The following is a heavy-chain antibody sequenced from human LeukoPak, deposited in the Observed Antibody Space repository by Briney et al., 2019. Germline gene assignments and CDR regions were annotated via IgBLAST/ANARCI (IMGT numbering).Heavy chain of an antibody. CDR2: ISSDGST. CDR3: ARGSGAYGDFDY. V-gene: IGHV3-74*01. D-gene: IGHD6-19*01. Sequence: GGSLRLSCAASGLSVSGNWMHWFRQAPGKGLMWVSRISSDGSTYYADSARGRFTISRDNAANTVYLQVNGLRAEDTAVYYCARGSGAYGDFDYWGQGTLVTVSS. CDR1: GLSVSGNW. J-gene: IGHJ4*02.